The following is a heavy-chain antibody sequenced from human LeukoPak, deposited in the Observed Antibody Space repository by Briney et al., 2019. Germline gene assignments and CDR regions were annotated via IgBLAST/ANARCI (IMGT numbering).Heavy chain of an antibody. Sequence: GGSLRLSCAASGFTFSDYWMSWVRQAPGKGPEWVANIKQDGSDKYYVDSVKGRFTISRDNAKKALYLQMNSLRAEDTAVYYCARGEFAWIQGSYGLNVWGQGTTVTVSS. CDR1: GFTFSDYW. CDR3: ARGEFAWIQGSYGLNV. CDR2: IKQDGSDK. D-gene: IGHD5-18*01. V-gene: IGHV3-7*01. J-gene: IGHJ6*02.